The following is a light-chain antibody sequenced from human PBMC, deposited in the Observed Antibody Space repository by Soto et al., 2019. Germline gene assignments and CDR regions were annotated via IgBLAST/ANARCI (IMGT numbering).Light chain of an antibody. CDR2: GAS. V-gene: IGKV3-15*01. CDR3: QQYNNWPIT. CDR1: QNVGTN. J-gene: IGKJ5*01. Sequence: EIVMTQSPDTLSVSPGERVTLSCRASQNVGTNLAWYQQKPGQAPRLIIYGASTRATRFPARFSGSGSVTEFTLTISSLQSGDFAVYYCQQYNNWPITFGQGTRLEIK.